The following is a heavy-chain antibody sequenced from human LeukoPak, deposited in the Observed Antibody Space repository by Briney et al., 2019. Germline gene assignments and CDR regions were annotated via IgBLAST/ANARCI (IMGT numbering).Heavy chain of an antibody. V-gene: IGHV3-30*02. D-gene: IGHD6-19*01. CDR2: IRFDGSVK. J-gene: IGHJ4*01. CDR3: AKDLYGSGWTPDY. Sequence: GGSLRLSCAASGFTFSSYGIQWVRQAPGKGLEWVAFIRFDGSVKYYADSVKGRFTISRDNSKNTLYLQMNNVRAEDTAVYYCAKDLYGSGWTPDYWGHGTLLTVSS. CDR1: GFTFSSYG.